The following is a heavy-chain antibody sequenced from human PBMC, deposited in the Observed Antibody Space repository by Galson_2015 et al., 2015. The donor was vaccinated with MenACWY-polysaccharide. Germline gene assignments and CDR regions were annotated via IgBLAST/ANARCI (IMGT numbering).Heavy chain of an antibody. V-gene: IGHV1-8*01. J-gene: IGHJ4*02. CDR3: TRIIARKHTFVDS. CDR1: GYKFRSYA. D-gene: IGHD2-21*01. CDR2: MNPNSGNT. Sequence: SVKVSCKASGYKFRSYALNWVRQASGQGLEWMGWMNPNSGNTGYTQKFQGRVAMTRDTATSTAYMELRMLRYDDTAVYYCTRIIARKHTFVDSWGQGTLVSVS.